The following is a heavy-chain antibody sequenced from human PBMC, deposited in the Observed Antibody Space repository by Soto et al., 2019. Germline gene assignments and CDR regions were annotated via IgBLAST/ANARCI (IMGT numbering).Heavy chain of an antibody. D-gene: IGHD2-15*01. Sequence: GALRLSCVASGFTFRTYTMNWVRQAPGKGLEWVSGIRGFSPYTFYAESVKGRFTISRDNAKNSRYLQMNSLGVEDTAVYYCARDRGYDAHDYYYNAMDVWGQGTTVTVSS. CDR2: IRGFSPYT. J-gene: IGHJ6*02. V-gene: IGHV3-21*01. CDR3: ARDRGYDAHDYYYNAMDV. CDR1: GFTFRTYT.